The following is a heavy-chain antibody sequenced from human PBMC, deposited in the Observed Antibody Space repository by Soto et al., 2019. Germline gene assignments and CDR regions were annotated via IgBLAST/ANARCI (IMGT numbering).Heavy chain of an antibody. CDR1: GYTFSDYY. D-gene: IGHD3-3*01. CDR2: ISPNSGAT. V-gene: IGHV1-2*02. CDR3: AGGPRTPVWPPFGH. J-gene: IGHJ1*01. Sequence: ASVKVSCKASGYTFSDYYLHWVRQAPGQGLEWMGWISPNSGATEYAPKFQGRVTMTTDTSISTAFLKLASLRPDDTAIYYCAGGPRTPVWPPFGHWGQGTLVTVSS.